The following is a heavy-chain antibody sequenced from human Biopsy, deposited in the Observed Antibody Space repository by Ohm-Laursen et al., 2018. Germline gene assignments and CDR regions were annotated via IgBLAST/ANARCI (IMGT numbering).Heavy chain of an antibody. Sequence: SPRLSCSASGFSVSSYDMNWVRQAPGKGLEWISYISETSSHIYDADSVRGRFTVARDIAKSSLYLQLNSLRVEDTAVYYCARDSSRRAREGGMDVWGQGTTVTVSS. V-gene: IGHV3-21*01. CDR2: ISETSSHI. CDR1: GFSVSSYD. D-gene: IGHD6-6*01. J-gene: IGHJ6*02. CDR3: ARDSSRRAREGGMDV.